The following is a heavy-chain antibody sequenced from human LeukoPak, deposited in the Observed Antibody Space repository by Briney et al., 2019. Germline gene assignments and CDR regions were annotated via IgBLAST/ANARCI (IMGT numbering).Heavy chain of an antibody. V-gene: IGHV3-21*01. D-gene: IGHD3-22*01. CDR2: ISSSSSYI. CDR1: GFTFSSYS. CDR3: ARDPTYYYDSSGYYYFDY. Sequence: PGGSLRLSCADSGFTFSSYSMNWVRQAPGKGLEWVSSISSSSSYIYYADSVRGRFTISRDNAKNSLYLQMNSLRAEDTAVYYCARDPTYYYDSSGYYYFDYWGQGTLVTVSS. J-gene: IGHJ4*02.